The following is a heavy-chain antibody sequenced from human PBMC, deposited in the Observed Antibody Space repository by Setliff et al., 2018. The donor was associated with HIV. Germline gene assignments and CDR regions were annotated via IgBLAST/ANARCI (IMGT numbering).Heavy chain of an antibody. Sequence: GGSLRLSCVVSGGSEFTFSAVWMSWVRQAPGKGLEWIGHIQRNADGGTTLYGAPVKGRFTISRDDLRSTLFLQMNALETEDTAMYYCVGAFLGFWGQGTLVTVSS. CDR1: GGSEFTFSAVW. CDR2: IQRNADGGTT. D-gene: IGHD3-10*01. J-gene: IGHJ4*02. CDR3: VGAFLGF. V-gene: IGHV3-15*01.